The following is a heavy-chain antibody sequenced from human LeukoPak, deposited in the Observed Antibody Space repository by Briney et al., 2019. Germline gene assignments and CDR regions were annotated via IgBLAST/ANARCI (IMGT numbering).Heavy chain of an antibody. J-gene: IGHJ4*02. CDR1: GFTFSNYS. V-gene: IGHV3-21*01. D-gene: IGHD2-2*01. Sequence: GGSLRLSCKASGFTFSNYSMNWVRQAPGKGLEWVSSITSVSSYKYYADSVKGRFTISRDNAKNSLFLQMNSLRAEDTAIYYCARDPTADDYWGQGTLVTVSS. CDR2: ITSVSSYK. CDR3: ARDPTADDY.